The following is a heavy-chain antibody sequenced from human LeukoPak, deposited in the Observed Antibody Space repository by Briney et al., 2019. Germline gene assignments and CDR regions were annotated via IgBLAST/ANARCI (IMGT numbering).Heavy chain of an antibody. V-gene: IGHV4-59*07. CDR1: GGSFEHYF. CDR3: ASHRRSHGSEY. CDR2: VYYSGST. J-gene: IGHJ4*02. D-gene: IGHD3-10*01. Sequence: SDTLSLTCSVSGGSFEHYFWRWIRQPPGKGLEWIGYVYYSGSTDYSPSLKSRLTISADTSKNQFSLKLSSVTAAGTAVYYCASHRRSHGSEYWGQGTLVTASS.